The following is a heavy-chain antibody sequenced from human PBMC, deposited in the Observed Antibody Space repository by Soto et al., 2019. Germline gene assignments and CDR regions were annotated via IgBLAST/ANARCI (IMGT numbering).Heavy chain of an antibody. Sequence: QVQLQESGPGLVKPSETLSLTCTVSGGSISSFYWSWIRQPPGKGLEWIGYIYYSGSTNYNPSLKSRVTISVDTSKHQFSLKLSSVTAADTAVYYGARHLAYYYGLDVWGQGTTVTVSS. CDR3: ARHLAYYYGLDV. J-gene: IGHJ6*02. V-gene: IGHV4-59*01. CDR2: IYYSGST. CDR1: GGSISSFY.